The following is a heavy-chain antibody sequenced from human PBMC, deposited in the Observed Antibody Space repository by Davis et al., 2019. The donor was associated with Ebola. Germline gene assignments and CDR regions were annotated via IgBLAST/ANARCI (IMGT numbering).Heavy chain of an antibody. Sequence: GGSLRLSCVASGFPFTTAWMSWVRRAPGRGREWVGGIKSKVDGGTTHYAARVKGRFIISRDDSTNTVYLEMNRMKPEDTGLYFCTRGSGTYDWGQGTRVTVSS. CDR3: TRGSGTYD. CDR1: GFPFTTAW. CDR2: IKSKVDGGTT. J-gene: IGHJ4*02. V-gene: IGHV3-15*01. D-gene: IGHD6-25*01.